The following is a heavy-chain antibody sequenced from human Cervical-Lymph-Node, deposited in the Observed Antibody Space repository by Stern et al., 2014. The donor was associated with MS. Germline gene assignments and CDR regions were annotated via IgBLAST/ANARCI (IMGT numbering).Heavy chain of an antibody. CDR3: GGNY. Sequence: VQLVESGGGLVKPGGSLRLSCAASGFTFSNYSMSWVRQAPGKGLEWVSSITSTSTYTYYADSVRGRFTISRDNAKKSLYLQMNSLIAEDTAVYYCGGNYWGQGTLVTVSS. J-gene: IGHJ4*02. CDR1: GFTFSNYS. V-gene: IGHV3-21*01. CDR2: ITSTSTYT.